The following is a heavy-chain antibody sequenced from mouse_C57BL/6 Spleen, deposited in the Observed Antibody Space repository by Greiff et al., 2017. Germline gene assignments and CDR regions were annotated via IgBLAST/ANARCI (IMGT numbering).Heavy chain of an antibody. V-gene: IGHV1-54*01. CDR3: ARGDDYDGNY. D-gene: IGHD2-4*01. Sequence: VKLQESGAELVRPGTSVKVSCKASGYAFTNYLIEWVKQRPGQGLEWIGVINPGSGGTNYNEKFKGKATLTADKSSSTAYMQLNSLTSEDSAVYFCARGDDYDGNYWGQGTTLTVSS. CDR1: GYAFTNYL. CDR2: INPGSGGT. J-gene: IGHJ2*01.